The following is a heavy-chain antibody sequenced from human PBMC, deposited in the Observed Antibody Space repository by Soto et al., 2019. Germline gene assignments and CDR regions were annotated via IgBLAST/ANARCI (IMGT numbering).Heavy chain of an antibody. D-gene: IGHD1-26*01. CDR2: INHSGST. J-gene: IGHJ6*02. CDR1: GGSFSGYY. Sequence: SETLSLTCAVYGGSFSGYYWSWIRQPPGKGLEWIGEINHSGSTNYNPSLKSRVTISVDTSKNQFSLKLSSVTAADTAVYYCALLQTYYYYYGMDVWGQGTTVTVSS. V-gene: IGHV4-34*01. CDR3: ALLQTYYYYYGMDV.